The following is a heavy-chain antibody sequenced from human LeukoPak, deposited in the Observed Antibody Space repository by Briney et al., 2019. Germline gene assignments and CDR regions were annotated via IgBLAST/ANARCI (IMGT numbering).Heavy chain of an antibody. V-gene: IGHV3-21*01. CDR2: ISTSGTYI. D-gene: IGHD2-21*01. J-gene: IGHJ4*02. CDR3: ARDLADYSDY. CDR1: GFTFSAYS. Sequence: PGGSLRLSCAASGFTFSAYSMDWVRQAPGKGLEWVSSISTSGTYIYYADSLKGRFTISRDNAKNSLYLQMHSLRAEDTAVYYCARDLADYSDYWGQGTLVTVSS.